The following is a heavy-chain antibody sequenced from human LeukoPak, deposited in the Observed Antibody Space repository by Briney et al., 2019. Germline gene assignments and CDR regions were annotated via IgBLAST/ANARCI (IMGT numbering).Heavy chain of an antibody. CDR1: EYNLTNYW. J-gene: IGHJ4*02. Sequence: GESLKISCKGFEYNLTNYWIGWVRQMPGKGLEWMGIIYPGDSHTIYSPSFQGQVTISADKSISTAYLQWSSLKASDTAMYYCARHLSSGYYFDYWGQGTLVTVSS. D-gene: IGHD6-19*01. CDR2: IYPGDSHT. CDR3: ARHLSSGYYFDY. V-gene: IGHV5-51*01.